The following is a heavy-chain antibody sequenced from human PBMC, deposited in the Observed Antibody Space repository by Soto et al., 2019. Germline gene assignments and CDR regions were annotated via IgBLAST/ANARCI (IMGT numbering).Heavy chain of an antibody. J-gene: IGHJ3*02. D-gene: IGHD5-12*01. CDR1: GFTFDDYA. CDR3: AKGYSGYVHDAFDI. Sequence: EVQLVESGGGLVQPGRSLRLSCAASGFTFDDYAMHWVRQDPGKGLEWVSGISWNSGSIGYADSVKGRFTISRDNAKNSLYLQMNSLRAEDTALYYCAKGYSGYVHDAFDIWGQGTMVTVSS. V-gene: IGHV3-9*01. CDR2: ISWNSGSI.